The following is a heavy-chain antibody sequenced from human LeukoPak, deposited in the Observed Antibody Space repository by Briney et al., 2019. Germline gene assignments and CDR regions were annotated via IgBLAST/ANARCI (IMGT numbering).Heavy chain of an antibody. Sequence: GGSLRLSCAASGFTFSNYWMHWVRQVPGEGLVWVARINGDGSATHYADSVKGRFTISRDNAKNSLYLQMNSLRAEDTAVYYCARNISFWSAYDYWGQGTLVTVSS. J-gene: IGHJ4*02. D-gene: IGHD3-3*01. CDR3: ARNISFWSAYDY. CDR1: GFTFSNYW. CDR2: INGDGSAT. V-gene: IGHV3-74*01.